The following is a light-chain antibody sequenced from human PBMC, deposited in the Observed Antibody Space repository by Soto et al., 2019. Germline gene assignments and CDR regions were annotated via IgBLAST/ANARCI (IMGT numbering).Light chain of an antibody. J-gene: IGKJ2*01. CDR3: QQYESTPPT. CDR2: WAS. V-gene: IGKV4-1*01. Sequence: DSVMTQSPDSLAVSLGERATINCKSSQSVLYSSNNKNYLAWYQQIPGQPPKLLIYWASNRESGVPDRFSGSESGTDFTLTLTSRRAEDVAVYYCQQYESTPPTFGQGTKLEIK. CDR1: QSVLYSSNNKNY.